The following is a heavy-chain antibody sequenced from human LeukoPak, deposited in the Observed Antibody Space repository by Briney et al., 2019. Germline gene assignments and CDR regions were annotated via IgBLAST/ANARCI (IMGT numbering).Heavy chain of an antibody. CDR1: GGSISSGGYY. D-gene: IGHD1-26*01. J-gene: IGHJ3*02. Sequence: SQTLSLTCTVSGGSISSGGYYWSWIRQPPGKGLEWIGYIYHSGSTYYNPSLKSRVTISVDRSKNQFSLKLSSVTAADTAVYYCARTLGATPPQGAFDIWGQGTMVTVSS. CDR2: IYHSGST. V-gene: IGHV4-30-2*01. CDR3: ARTLGATPPQGAFDI.